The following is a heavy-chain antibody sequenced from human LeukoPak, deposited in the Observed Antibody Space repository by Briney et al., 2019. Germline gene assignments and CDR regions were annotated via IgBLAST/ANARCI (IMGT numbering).Heavy chain of an antibody. CDR1: GGTFSSYT. CDR2: IIPIFGTA. CDR3: VLIGATRY. V-gene: IGHV1-69*13. Sequence: SVKVSCKASGGTFSSYTISWVRQAPGQGLEWMGGIIPIFGTANYAQKFQGRVTITADESTSTAYMELSSLRSEDTAVYYCVLIGATRYWGQGTLVTVSS. J-gene: IGHJ4*02. D-gene: IGHD2/OR15-2a*01.